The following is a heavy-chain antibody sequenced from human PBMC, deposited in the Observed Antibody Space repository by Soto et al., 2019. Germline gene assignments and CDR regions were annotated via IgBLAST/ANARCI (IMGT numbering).Heavy chain of an antibody. Sequence: EVQLVESGGVVVQPGGSLRLSCAASGFTFDAYTMHWVRQAPGKSLEWVSLISWDGGKTYYADSVKGRFTISRENSKNSPHLHTNTLTTEDSASYDWATDRAAVTGAYYFYALDVWAQGTTGTVSS. CDR1: GFTFDAYT. V-gene: IGHV3-43*01. CDR3: ATDRAAVTGAYYFYALDV. CDR2: ISWDGGKT. D-gene: IGHD2-21*02. J-gene: IGHJ6*02.